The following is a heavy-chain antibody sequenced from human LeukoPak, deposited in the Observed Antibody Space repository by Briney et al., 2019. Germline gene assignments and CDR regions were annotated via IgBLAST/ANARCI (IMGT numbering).Heavy chain of an antibody. CDR1: GFTFSSYA. CDR3: AKDQDLGVSTINSWFDP. V-gene: IGHV3-23*01. D-gene: IGHD5/OR15-5a*01. Sequence: PGGSLRLSYAASGFTFSSYAMSWVRQAPGKGLEWVSAISGSGGSTYYADSVKGRFTISRDNSKNTLYLQMNSLRAEDTAVYYCAKDQDLGVSTINSWFDPWGQGTLVTVSS. J-gene: IGHJ5*02. CDR2: ISGSGGST.